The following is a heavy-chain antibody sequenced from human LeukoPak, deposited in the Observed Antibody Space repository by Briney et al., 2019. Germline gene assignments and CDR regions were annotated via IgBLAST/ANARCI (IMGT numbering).Heavy chain of an antibody. J-gene: IGHJ3*02. V-gene: IGHV1-8*01. CDR3: AREVDILTVTYAFDI. Sequence: ASVKVSFKASGYTFTIYDINWVRQATGQGLEWMGWMNPNSGNTGYAQKFQGRVTMTRNTSISTAYMELSSLRSEDTAVYYCAREVDILTVTYAFDIWGQGTMVTVSS. CDR2: MNPNSGNT. CDR1: GYTFTIYD. D-gene: IGHD3-9*01.